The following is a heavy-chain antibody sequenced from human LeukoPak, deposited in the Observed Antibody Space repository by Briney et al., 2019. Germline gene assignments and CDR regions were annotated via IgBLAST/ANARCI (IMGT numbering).Heavy chain of an antibody. CDR2: SISIITI. Sequence: SISIITIYYPDSVKGPFTISRDNAKNSLYLQMNSLRAEDTAVYYCARGGGRIQLWLRAFDYWGQGTLVTVSS. D-gene: IGHD5-18*01. CDR3: ARGGGRIQLWLRAFDY. J-gene: IGHJ4*02. V-gene: IGHV3-48*04.